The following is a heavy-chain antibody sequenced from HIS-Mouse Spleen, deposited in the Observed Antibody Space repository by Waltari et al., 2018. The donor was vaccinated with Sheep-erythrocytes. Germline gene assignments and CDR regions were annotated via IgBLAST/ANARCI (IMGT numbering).Heavy chain of an antibody. Sequence: EVQLVESGGGLVKPGGSLRLSCAASGFTFSSYSMNWVRKAPGKGLGWVSSISRSSSYIYYADSVKGRFTISRDNAKNSLYLQMNSLRAEDTAVYYCARDAPHGDPFDYWGQGTLVTVSS. CDR2: ISRSSSYI. CDR3: ARDAPHGDPFDY. V-gene: IGHV3-21*01. J-gene: IGHJ4*02. CDR1: GFTFSSYS. D-gene: IGHD7-27*01.